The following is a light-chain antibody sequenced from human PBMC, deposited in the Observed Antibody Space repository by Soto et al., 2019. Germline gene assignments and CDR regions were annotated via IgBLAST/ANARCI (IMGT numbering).Light chain of an antibody. CDR3: QHYGNSPQT. J-gene: IGKJ1*01. CDR1: QSVSSSY. CDR2: SAS. Sequence: IVLTHSPATLSLSPGERATLSCGASQSVSSSYVGWYQQKPGQAPRLLIYSASSRATGIPDRFSGSESGTDFTLTISRLEPEDFAVYYCQHYGNSPQTFGQGTKVDI. V-gene: IGKV3-20*01.